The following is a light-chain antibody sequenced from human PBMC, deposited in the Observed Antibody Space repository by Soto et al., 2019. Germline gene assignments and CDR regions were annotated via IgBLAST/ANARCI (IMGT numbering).Light chain of an antibody. Sequence: DIQMTQSPSSLSASVGDRVTITCRASQGISRWLAWSQLNPGQVPKLLIYATSTLQSEVPSRFSASGSGTDFTLTISSLQPEDVATYYCQKHNTAPWTFGQGTKVDIK. V-gene: IGKV1-27*01. J-gene: IGKJ1*01. CDR2: ATS. CDR3: QKHNTAPWT. CDR1: QGISRW.